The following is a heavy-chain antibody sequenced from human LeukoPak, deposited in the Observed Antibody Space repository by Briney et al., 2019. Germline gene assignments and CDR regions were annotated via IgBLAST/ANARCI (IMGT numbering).Heavy chain of an antibody. D-gene: IGHD6-13*01. Sequence: PSETLSLTCAVYGGSFSGYYWSWIRQPPGKGLEWIGYIFYSGSTNYNPSLKSRVTISVDTSKNQFSPKLSSVTAADTAVYYCARVYYSNSYDYWYFDLWGRGTLVTVSS. CDR2: IFYSGST. CDR3: ARVYYSNSYDYWYFDL. CDR1: GGSFSGYY. V-gene: IGHV4-59*01. J-gene: IGHJ2*01.